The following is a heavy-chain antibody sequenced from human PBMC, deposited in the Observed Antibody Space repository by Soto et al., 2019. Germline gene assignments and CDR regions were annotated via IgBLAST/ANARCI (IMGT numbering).Heavy chain of an antibody. CDR2: IYYSGST. Sequence: PSETHSLTCTVSGGSISSSSYYWGWIRQPPGKGLEWIGSIYYSGSTYYNPSLKSRVTISVDTSKNQFSLKLSSVTAADTAVYYCARQVMIVVVTGAFDIWGQGTMVTVSS. D-gene: IGHD3-22*01. J-gene: IGHJ3*02. CDR1: GGSISSSSYY. V-gene: IGHV4-39*01. CDR3: ARQVMIVVVTGAFDI.